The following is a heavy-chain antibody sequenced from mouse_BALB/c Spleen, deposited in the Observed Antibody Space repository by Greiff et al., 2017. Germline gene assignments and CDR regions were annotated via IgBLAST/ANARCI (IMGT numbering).Heavy chain of an antibody. CDR3: ARLGYGNSDYAMDY. CDR1: GYTFTDYA. CDR2: ISTYYGDA. V-gene: IGHV1S137*01. D-gene: IGHD2-1*01. J-gene: IGHJ4*01. Sequence: QVQLQQSGAELVRPGVSVKISCKGSGYTFTDYAMHWVKQSHAKSLEWIGVISTYYGDASYNQKFKGKATMTVDNSSSTAYMELARLTSEDSAIYYCARLGYGNSDYAMDYWGQGTSVTVSS.